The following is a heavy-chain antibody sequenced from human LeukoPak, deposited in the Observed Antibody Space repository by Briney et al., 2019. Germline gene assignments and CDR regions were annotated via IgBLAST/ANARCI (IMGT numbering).Heavy chain of an antibody. Sequence: GESLKISCQGSGYSFNMYWVAWVRQMPGTGLEWMGIIYPGGSDTKYSPSFEGQVTISADKSISTAYLQWSSLKASDTAMYYCARRDYYDSTGYYYYFDYWGQGTLVTASS. CDR2: IYPGGSDT. CDR1: GYSFNMYW. D-gene: IGHD3-22*01. V-gene: IGHV5-51*01. J-gene: IGHJ4*02. CDR3: ARRDYYDSTGYYYYFDY.